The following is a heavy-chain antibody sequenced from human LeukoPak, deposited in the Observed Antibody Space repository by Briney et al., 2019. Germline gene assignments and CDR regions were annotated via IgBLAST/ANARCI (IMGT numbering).Heavy chain of an antibody. V-gene: IGHV1-69*01. CDR1: GGTFSSYA. J-gene: IGHJ4*02. D-gene: IGHD5-12*01. CDR2: IIPIFGTA. Sequence: GSSVKVSCKASGGTFSSYAISWVRQAPGQGLERMGGIIPIFGTANYAQKFQGRVTITADESTSTAYMELSSLRSEDTAVYYCAREGYSGYDFLGYFDYWGQGTLVTVSS. CDR3: AREGYSGYDFLGYFDY.